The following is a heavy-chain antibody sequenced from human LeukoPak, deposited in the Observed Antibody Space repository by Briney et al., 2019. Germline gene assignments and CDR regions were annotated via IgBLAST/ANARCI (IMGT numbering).Heavy chain of an antibody. CDR2: MHFSGAT. CDR1: GDSIGRYF. CDR3: ARDTGDYPYYFDY. Sequence: SETLSLTCTVSGDSIGRYFWSWIRQSPTKGVECLGYMHFSGATNYNPSLKSRVTISVDTSKKEFSLKLTSVTAADTAVYFCARDTGDYPYYFDYWGQGILVTVSS. J-gene: IGHJ4*02. D-gene: IGHD3-9*01. V-gene: IGHV4-59*01.